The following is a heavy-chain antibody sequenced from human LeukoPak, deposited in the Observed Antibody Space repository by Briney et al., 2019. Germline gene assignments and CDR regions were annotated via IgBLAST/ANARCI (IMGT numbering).Heavy chain of an antibody. V-gene: IGHV1-2*02. CDR3: ARETSEAFET. D-gene: IGHD2-2*01. CDR1: GYTFTDYY. CDR2: IHPNRGDA. Sequence: GASVTVSCKAFGYTFTDYYIQWVRQAPGQGLEWMGWIHPNRGDANYGQKFQGRVTMTRDTSIATAYLELSSLTSDDTAVYYCARETSEAFETWGQGTLVTVSS. J-gene: IGHJ5*02.